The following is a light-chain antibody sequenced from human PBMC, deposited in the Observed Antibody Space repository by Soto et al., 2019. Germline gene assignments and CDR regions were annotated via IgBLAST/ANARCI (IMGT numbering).Light chain of an antibody. V-gene: IGLV1-44*01. CDR3: AAWDASLGGFDV. CDR1: RSSIGSNT. Sequence: QSVLTRPPSASGTPGQRVTISCSGSRSSIGSNTVNWYQHLPGSAPKLLIYSNNHRPSGVPDRFSASKAGASASLAISGLQSEDEGDYYCAAWDASLGGFDVFGSGTKLTVL. CDR2: SNN. J-gene: IGLJ1*01.